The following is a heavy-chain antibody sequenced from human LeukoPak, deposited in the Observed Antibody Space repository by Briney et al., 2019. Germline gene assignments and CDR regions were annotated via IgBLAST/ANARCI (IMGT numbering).Heavy chain of an antibody. CDR3: ARSTSITDAFDI. V-gene: IGHV1-18*01. CDR2: ISTYKGNT. J-gene: IGHJ3*02. D-gene: IGHD2-2*01. CDR1: GYTFTGYG. Sequence: GASVKVSCTASGYTFTGYGISWVRQAPGQGLEWMGWISTYKGNTNYAQKLQGRVTMTTGTSTSTVYMELRSLRSDDTAVYYCARSTSITDAFDIWGQGTMVTVSS.